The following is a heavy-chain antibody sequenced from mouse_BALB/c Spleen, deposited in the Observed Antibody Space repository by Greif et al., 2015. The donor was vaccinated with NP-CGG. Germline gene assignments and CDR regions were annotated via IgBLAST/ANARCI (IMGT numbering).Heavy chain of an antibody. J-gene: IGHJ4*01. D-gene: IGHD2-10*02. CDR2: ILPGSGST. CDR1: GYTLSSYW. Sequence: VQLQQSGAELMKPGASVKISCKATGYTLSSYWIEWVKQRPGHGLEWIGEILPGSGSTNYNEKFKGKATFTADTSSNTAYMQLSSLKSEDSAVYYCAGGEYGNLYAMDYWGQGTSVTVSS. CDR3: AGGEYGNLYAMDY. V-gene: IGHV1-9*01.